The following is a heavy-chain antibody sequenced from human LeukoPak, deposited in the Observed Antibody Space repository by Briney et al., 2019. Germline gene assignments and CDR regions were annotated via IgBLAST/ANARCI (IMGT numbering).Heavy chain of an antibody. CDR3: ARERDGYCGGDCYYYYGMDV. J-gene: IGHJ6*02. D-gene: IGHD2-21*02. CDR1: GFAVSSNY. Sequence: GGSLRLSCTASGFAVSSNYINWVRQAPGKGLEWVSVIHSGGNTYYAHSVKDRFTISRDNSKNTVYLQMNSLRAEDTALYYCARERDGYCGGDCYYYYGMDVWGQGTTVTVSS. CDR2: IHSGGNT. V-gene: IGHV3-66*01.